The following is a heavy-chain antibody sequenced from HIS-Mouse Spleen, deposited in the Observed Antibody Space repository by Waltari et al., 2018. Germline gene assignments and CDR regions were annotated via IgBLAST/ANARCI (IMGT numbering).Heavy chain of an antibody. Sequence: QVQLQESGPGLVKPSQTLSLTCTVSGGSLSSGDYYWSWIRQPPGKGREWIGYIYYSGSTYYNPSLKSRVTISVDTSKNQFSLKLSSVTAADTAVYYCARGAHYCSGGSCYPKYYFDYWGQGTLVTVSS. CDR3: ARGAHYCSGGSCYPKYYFDY. CDR1: GGSLSSGDYY. J-gene: IGHJ4*02. D-gene: IGHD2-15*01. V-gene: IGHV4-30-4*01. CDR2: IYYSGST.